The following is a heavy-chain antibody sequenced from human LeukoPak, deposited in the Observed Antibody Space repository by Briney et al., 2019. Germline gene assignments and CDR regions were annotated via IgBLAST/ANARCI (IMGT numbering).Heavy chain of an antibody. CDR3: ATDLESAVAGNYYYYGMDV. V-gene: IGHV1-24*01. CDR2: FDPEDGET. D-gene: IGHD6-19*01. Sequence: GASVKVSCKVSGYTLTELSMHWVRQAPGKGLEWMGGFDPEDGETIYAQKFQGRVTMTEDTSTDTAYMELSSLRSEDTAVYYCATDLESAVAGNYYYYGMDVWGQGTTVTVSS. CDR1: GYTLTELS. J-gene: IGHJ6*02.